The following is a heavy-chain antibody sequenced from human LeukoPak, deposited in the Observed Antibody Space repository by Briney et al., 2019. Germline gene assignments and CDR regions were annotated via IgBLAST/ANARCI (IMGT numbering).Heavy chain of an antibody. CDR1: GFTFSNYA. CDR3: AKAVGYGTKALDY. Sequence: GGSLRLSCTASGFTFSNYAMSWVRQAPGRGLYWVSAISGSGGSTYYADSVKGRFTISRDNSKNTLYLQMNSLRAEDTALYYCAKAVGYGTKALDYWGQGTLVTVSS. D-gene: IGHD4/OR15-4a*01. J-gene: IGHJ4*02. V-gene: IGHV3-23*01. CDR2: ISGSGGST.